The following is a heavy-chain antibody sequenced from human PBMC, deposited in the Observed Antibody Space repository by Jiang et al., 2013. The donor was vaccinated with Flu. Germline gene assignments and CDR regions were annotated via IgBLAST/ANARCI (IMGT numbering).Heavy chain of an antibody. Sequence: SGSGLVKPSGTLSLTCTVSGTSINSATWWTWVRQAPGKGLEWIGEIHHSGSTKYNPSLNGRVTISTDKSKNQFSLRLYSVTAADTAVYYCARLDQLLDDGSYKWFDPWGQGTLVIVSS. CDR1: GTSINSATW. D-gene: IGHD3-10*01. CDR3: ARLDQLLDDGSYKWFDP. J-gene: IGHJ5*02. V-gene: IGHV4-4*02. CDR2: IHHSGST.